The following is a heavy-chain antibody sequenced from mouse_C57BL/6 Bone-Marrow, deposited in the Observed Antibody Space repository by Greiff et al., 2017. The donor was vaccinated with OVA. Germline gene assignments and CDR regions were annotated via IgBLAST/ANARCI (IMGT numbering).Heavy chain of an antibody. CDR3: ARRDYYGSSPYWYFDV. CDR1: GYAFSSYW. V-gene: IGHV1-80*01. CDR2: IYPGDGDT. D-gene: IGHD1-1*01. Sequence: LVESGAELVKPGASVKISCKASGYAFSSYWMNWVKQRPGKGLEWIGQIYPGDGDTNYNGKFKGKATLTADKSSSTAYMQLSSLTSEDSAVYFCARRDYYGSSPYWYFDVWGTGTTVTVSS. J-gene: IGHJ1*03.